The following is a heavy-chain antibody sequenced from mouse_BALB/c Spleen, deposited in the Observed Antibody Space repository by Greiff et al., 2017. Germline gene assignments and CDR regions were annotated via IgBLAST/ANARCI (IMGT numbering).Heavy chain of an antibody. Sequence: VQLKQSGAELVKPGASVKLSCTASGFNIKDTYMHWVKQRPEQGLEWIGRIDPANGNTKYDPKFQGKATITADTSSNTAYLQLSSLTSEDTAVYYCARGPKGAMDYWGQGTSVTVSS. CDR2: IDPANGNT. V-gene: IGHV14-3*02. CDR1: GFNIKDTY. J-gene: IGHJ4*01. CDR3: ARGPKGAMDY.